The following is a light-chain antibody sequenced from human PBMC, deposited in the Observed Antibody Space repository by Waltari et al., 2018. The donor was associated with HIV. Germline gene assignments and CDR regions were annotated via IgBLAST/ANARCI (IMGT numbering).Light chain of an antibody. CDR3: CSYAGSSTLV. Sequence: QSALTQPASVSGSPGQSIPIPCTGTSSDVGSNNLVSWYQQHPGKAPKLMIYEVNKRPSGVSNRFSGSKSGNTASLTISGLQAEDEADYYCCSYAGSSTLVFGGGTKLTVL. CDR1: SSDVGSNNL. CDR2: EVN. V-gene: IGLV2-23*02. J-gene: IGLJ2*01.